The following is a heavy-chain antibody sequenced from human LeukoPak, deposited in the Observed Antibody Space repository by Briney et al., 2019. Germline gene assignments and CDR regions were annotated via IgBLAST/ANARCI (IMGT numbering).Heavy chain of an antibody. Sequence: SETLSLTCTVSGGSISSSSYYWGWIRQPPGKGLEWIGEINHSGSTNYNPSLKSRVTISVDTSKNQFSLKLSSVTAADTAVYYCARVGGSSWYPINYYYYYMDVWGKGTTVTVSS. CDR2: INHSGST. CDR1: GGSISSSSYY. V-gene: IGHV4-39*07. CDR3: ARVGGSSWYPINYYYYYMDV. D-gene: IGHD6-13*01. J-gene: IGHJ6*03.